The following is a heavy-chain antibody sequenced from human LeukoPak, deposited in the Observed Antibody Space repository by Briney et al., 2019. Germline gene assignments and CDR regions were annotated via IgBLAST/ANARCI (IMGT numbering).Heavy chain of an antibody. CDR2: IIPIFGTA. CDR3: ARGQYCSGESCHNIYYYYMDV. D-gene: IGHD2-15*01. CDR1: GGTFISYA. Sequence: SVKVSCKASGGTFISYAMSWVRQAPGQGLEWMGRIIPIFGTANYAHKFQRIVTITTDDSTSTAYMELRSLRSDDTAVYYCARGQYCSGESCHNIYYYYMDVWGKGTTVTVSS. J-gene: IGHJ6*03. V-gene: IGHV1-69*05.